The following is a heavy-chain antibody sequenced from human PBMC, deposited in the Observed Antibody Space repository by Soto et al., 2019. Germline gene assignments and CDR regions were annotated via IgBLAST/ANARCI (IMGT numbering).Heavy chain of an antibody. CDR3: ARTYDSNGYANEFDS. CDR1: GRSITSYY. D-gene: IGHD3-22*01. Sequence: QVVLQESGPGLVKPSDTLSLTCSVSGRSITSYYWSLVRQPPGKGREGIGYIYDNGITSQNPSLKSRVTMSADTSQNQFSLKLTSVTGADTAVYYCARTYDSNGYANEFDSWGQGILVTVTS. V-gene: IGHV4-59*12. CDR2: IYDNGIT. J-gene: IGHJ4*02.